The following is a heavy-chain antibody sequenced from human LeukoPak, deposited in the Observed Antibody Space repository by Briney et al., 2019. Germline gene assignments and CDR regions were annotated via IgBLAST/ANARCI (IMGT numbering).Heavy chain of an antibody. Sequence: PSETLSLTCTVSGGSISSYCWSWIRQPPGKGLEWIGYIYYSVSTNYNPSLKSRVTISVDTSKNQFSLKLSSVTAADTAVYYCARDGGITMGSNNYYYYYGMDVWGQGTTVTVSS. D-gene: IGHD3-10*01. V-gene: IGHV4-59*01. CDR1: GGSISSYC. CDR2: IYYSVST. CDR3: ARDGGITMGSNNYYYYYGMDV. J-gene: IGHJ6*02.